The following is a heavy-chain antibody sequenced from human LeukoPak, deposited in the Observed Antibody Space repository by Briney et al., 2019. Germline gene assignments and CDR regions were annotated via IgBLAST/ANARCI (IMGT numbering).Heavy chain of an antibody. CDR1: GYTFTEYY. CDR2: VTPSTGKI. J-gene: IGHJ5*01. V-gene: IGHV1-2*02. CDR3: ARDIAPSGSWWFDS. Sequence: DSVKVSCKASGYTFTEYYIHWLRQAPGQGREWMGWVTPSTGKIHYAQNFQGRVTMSRDTSISTAYMQLGRLKSDDTAVYYCARDIAPSGSWWFDSWGQGTLVTVSS. D-gene: IGHD6-13*01.